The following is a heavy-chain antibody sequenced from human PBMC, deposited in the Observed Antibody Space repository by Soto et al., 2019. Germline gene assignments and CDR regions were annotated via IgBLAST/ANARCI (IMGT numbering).Heavy chain of an antibody. Sequence: ASVKGSCKASGYTFTSYYMHWVRQAPGQGLEWMGIINPSGGSTSHAKKFQGRVTMTRDTSTSTVYMELSSLRSEDTAVYYCAREGIVVVPAAHYYGMDVWGQGTTVTVSS. J-gene: IGHJ6*02. CDR3: AREGIVVVPAAHYYGMDV. CDR2: INPSGGST. CDR1: GYTFTSYY. D-gene: IGHD2-2*01. V-gene: IGHV1-46*01.